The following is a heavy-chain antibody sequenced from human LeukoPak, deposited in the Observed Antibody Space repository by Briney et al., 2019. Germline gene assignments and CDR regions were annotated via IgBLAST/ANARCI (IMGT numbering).Heavy chain of an antibody. V-gene: IGHV3-7*01. CDR2: IKQDGSEK. J-gene: IGHJ4*02. CDR1: GFSFSKYW. Sequence: PGGSLRLSCAASGFSFSKYWMSWVRQAPGKGLEWVANIKQDGSEKFYVDSMEGRFTISRDNAKNSLYLQMNSLRAEDTAVYYCARPSEASGSYFDSWGQGTLVTVSS. CDR3: ARPSEASGSYFDS. D-gene: IGHD1-26*01.